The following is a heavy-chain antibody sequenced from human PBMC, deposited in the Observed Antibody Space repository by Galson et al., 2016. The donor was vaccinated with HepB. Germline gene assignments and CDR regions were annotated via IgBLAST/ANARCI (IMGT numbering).Heavy chain of an antibody. J-gene: IGHJ4*02. CDR1: GFPFYVYA. CDR2: ISYGGSHV. D-gene: IGHD3-22*01. CDR3: AKDKFGNSGYYFDY. V-gene: IGHV3-30*18. Sequence: SLRLSCAASGFPFYVYAMDWVRQAPGKGLEWVAFISYGGSHVYYADSVKGRFTISRDSSRNTLHLQMNSLRPEDTAVYYCAKDKFGNSGYYFDYWGQGTLVTVSS.